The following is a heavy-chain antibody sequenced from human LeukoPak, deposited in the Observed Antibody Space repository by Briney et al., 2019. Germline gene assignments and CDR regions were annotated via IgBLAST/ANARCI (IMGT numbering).Heavy chain of an antibody. D-gene: IGHD4-23*01. CDR2: IYPGDSDT. V-gene: IGHV5-51*01. CDR1: GYSFTSYW. J-gene: IGHJ4*02. Sequence: GESLKISCKGSGYSFTSYWIGWVRQLPGKGLEWMGIIYPGDSDTRYSTSFQGQVTIPADKSITPAYLQWSSLKASDPGMYYCARLPDYGGNAYYFDYWGQGTLVTVSS. CDR3: ARLPDYGGNAYYFDY.